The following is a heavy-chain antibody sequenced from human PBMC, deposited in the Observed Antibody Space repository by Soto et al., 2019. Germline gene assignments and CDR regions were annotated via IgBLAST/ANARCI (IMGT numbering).Heavy chain of an antibody. V-gene: IGHV1-2*02. Sequence: GASVKVSCKASGYTFSGYYIHWVRQAPGQGLEWMGWINPTSGGTNYAQKFQGRVTMTRDTPITTAYMEPSSLRSDDTAVYYCARATTAAYYYGLDVWGQGTTVTVSS. CDR2: INPTSGGT. D-gene: IGHD4-17*01. CDR3: ARATTAAYYYGLDV. CDR1: GYTFSGYY. J-gene: IGHJ6*02.